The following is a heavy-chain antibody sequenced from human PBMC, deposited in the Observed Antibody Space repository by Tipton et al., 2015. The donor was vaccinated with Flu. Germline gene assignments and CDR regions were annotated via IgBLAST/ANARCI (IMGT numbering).Heavy chain of an antibody. Sequence: LSLTCTVSGDSIGGGNYFWNWVRQPAGKEPEWIGRIHTSGTTYYKPSLRSRVTISLDTSKNHFSLRLTSVTAADTARYFCARAESSLWAGHYYGLDVWGQGTTVTVSS. CDR2: IHTSGTT. J-gene: IGHJ6*02. CDR3: ARAESSLWAGHYYGLDV. CDR1: GDSIGGGNYF. D-gene: IGHD6-19*01. V-gene: IGHV4-61*02.